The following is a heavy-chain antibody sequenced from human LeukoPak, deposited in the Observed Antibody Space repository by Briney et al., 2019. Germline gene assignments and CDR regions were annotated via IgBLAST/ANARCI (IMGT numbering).Heavy chain of an antibody. V-gene: IGHV4-34*01. CDR1: GGSFSGYY. CDR2: INHSGST. J-gene: IGHJ4*02. D-gene: IGHD5-18*01. CDR3: ASADYGYAFDY. Sequence: PSETLSLTCAVYGGSFSGYYWSWIRQPPGKGLEWIGEINHSGSTNYNPSLKSRVTIPVDTSKNQFSLKLSSVTAADTAVYYCASADYGYAFDYWGQGTLVTVSS.